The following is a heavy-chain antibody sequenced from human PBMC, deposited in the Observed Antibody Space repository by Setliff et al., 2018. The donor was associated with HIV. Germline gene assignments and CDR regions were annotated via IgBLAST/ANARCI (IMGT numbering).Heavy chain of an antibody. CDR2: IYHSGST. J-gene: IGHJ4*02. Sequence: SETLSLTCTVSGGSISSSSYYWGWIRQPPGKGLEWIGSIYHSGSTYYNPSLKSRVTISVDTSKNQFSLKLSSVTAADTAVYYCAREGTTVTLDYWGQGTLVTVSS. CDR1: GGSISSSSYY. V-gene: IGHV4-39*07. D-gene: IGHD4-4*01. CDR3: AREGTTVTLDY.